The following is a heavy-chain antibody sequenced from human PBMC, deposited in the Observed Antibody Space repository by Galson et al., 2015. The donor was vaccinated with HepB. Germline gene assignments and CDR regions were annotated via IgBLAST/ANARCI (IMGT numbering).Heavy chain of an antibody. CDR2: INTNTGNP. D-gene: IGHD2-2*01. J-gene: IGHJ6*02. Sequence: SVKVSCKASGYTFTSYAMNWVRQAPGQGLEWMGWINTNTGNPTYAQGFTGRFVFSLDTSVSTAYLQISSLKAEDTAVYYCARDKRVGFAVVPAATRTSYYGMDVWGQGTTVTVSS. V-gene: IGHV7-4-1*02. CDR3: ARDKRVGFAVVPAATRTSYYGMDV. CDR1: GYTFTSYA.